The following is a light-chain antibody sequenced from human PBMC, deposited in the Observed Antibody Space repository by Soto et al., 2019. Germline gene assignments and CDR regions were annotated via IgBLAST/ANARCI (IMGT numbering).Light chain of an antibody. CDR3: NSYVGSNNYV. CDR1: SSDVGRYNY. Sequence: QSALTQPPSASGSPGQSVTISCIGTSSDVGRYNYVSWYQHHPGKAPKLIIYEVTKRPSGVPDRFSGSKSGNTPSLTVSGLQSDYEADYYCNSYVGSNNYVFGTGTKLTVL. V-gene: IGLV2-8*01. CDR2: EVT. J-gene: IGLJ1*01.